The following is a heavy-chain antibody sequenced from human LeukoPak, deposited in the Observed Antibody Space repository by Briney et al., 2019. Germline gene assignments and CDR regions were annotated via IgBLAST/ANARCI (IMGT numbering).Heavy chain of an antibody. D-gene: IGHD5-24*01. J-gene: IGHJ4*02. CDR3: ARGNSRDGYNFGY. Sequence: PSETLSLTCTVSGGSISSSSYYWGWIRQPPGKGLEWIGSIYYSGSTYYNPSLKSRVTISVDTSKNQFSLKLSSVTAADTAVYYCARGNSRDGYNFGYWGQGTLVTVSS. CDR2: IYYSGST. CDR1: GGSISSSSYY. V-gene: IGHV4-39*07.